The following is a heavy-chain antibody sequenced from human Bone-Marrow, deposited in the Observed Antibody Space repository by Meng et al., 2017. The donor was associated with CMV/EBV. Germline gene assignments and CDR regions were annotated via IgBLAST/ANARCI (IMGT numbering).Heavy chain of an antibody. CDR1: GFTFSTYA. V-gene: IGHV3-30-3*01. CDR3: ASSRFGIAAAGTRN. CDR2: ISFDGSNK. J-gene: IGHJ4*02. D-gene: IGHD6-13*01. Sequence: GGSLRLSCAASGFTFSTYAMHWVRQAPGKGLEWVAVISFDGSNKYYADSVKGRFTISRDNAKNSLYLQMNSLRAEDTAVYYCASSRFGIAAAGTRNWGQGPLVTVSS.